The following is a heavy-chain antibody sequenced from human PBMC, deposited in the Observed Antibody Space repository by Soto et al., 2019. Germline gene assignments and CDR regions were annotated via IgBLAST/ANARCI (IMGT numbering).Heavy chain of an antibody. CDR1: GFTVSSNY. Sequence: GGSLRLSCAASGFTVSSNYMSWVRQAPGKGLEWVSVIYSGGSTYYADSVKGRFTISRDNSKNTLYLQMNSLRAEDTAVYYCARAHLNCTNGVCYTDYYCYYMDVWGKGTTVTVSS. V-gene: IGHV3-66*01. CDR3: ARAHLNCTNGVCYTDYYCYYMDV. D-gene: IGHD2-8*01. J-gene: IGHJ6*03. CDR2: IYSGGST.